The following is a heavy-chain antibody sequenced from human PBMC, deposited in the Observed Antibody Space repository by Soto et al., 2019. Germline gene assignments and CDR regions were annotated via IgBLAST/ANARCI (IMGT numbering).Heavy chain of an antibody. J-gene: IGHJ4*02. CDR2: IDWDDDK. CDR3: ARIGVSDSGDYVFDY. CDR1: GFSLSTSGMC. D-gene: IGHD4-17*01. Sequence: GPTLVNPTQTVTLACTFSGFSLSTSGMCVSWIRQPPGKALEWLARIDWDDDKYYSTSLKTRLTISKDTSKNQVVLTMTNMDPVDTATYYCARIGVSDSGDYVFDYWGQGTLVTVSS. V-gene: IGHV2-70*11.